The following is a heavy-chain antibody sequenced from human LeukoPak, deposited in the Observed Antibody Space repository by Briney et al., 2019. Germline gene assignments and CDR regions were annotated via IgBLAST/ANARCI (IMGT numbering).Heavy chain of an antibody. Sequence: SETLSLTCTVSGGSISSSSYYWGWIRQPPGKGLEWIGSIYYSGSTYYNPSLKSRVTISVDTSKNQFSLKLGSVTAADTAVYYCARVTGELWGQGTLVTVSS. CDR2: IYYSGST. CDR3: ARVTGEL. D-gene: IGHD1-20*01. V-gene: IGHV4-39*07. J-gene: IGHJ4*02. CDR1: GGSISSSSYY.